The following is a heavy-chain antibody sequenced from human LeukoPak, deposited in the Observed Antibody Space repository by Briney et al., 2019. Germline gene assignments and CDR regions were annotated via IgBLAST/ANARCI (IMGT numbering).Heavy chain of an antibody. J-gene: IGHJ4*02. Sequence: GGSLRLSCAASGFSFSSYAVSWVRQAPGKGLEWVSGISDGGSRTYYADSVKGRFTISRDDSKNTLYLQMNSLRAEDTAVYYCAKVQLGTGVDYWGQGTLVTVSS. V-gene: IGHV3-23*01. D-gene: IGHD7-27*01. CDR3: AKVQLGTGVDY. CDR1: GFSFSSYA. CDR2: ISDGGSRT.